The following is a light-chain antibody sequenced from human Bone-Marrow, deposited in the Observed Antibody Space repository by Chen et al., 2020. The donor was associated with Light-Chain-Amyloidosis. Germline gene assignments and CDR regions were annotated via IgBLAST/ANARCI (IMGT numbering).Light chain of an antibody. CDR1: SSDVGGFNY. CDR3: SSFTSSGTLI. V-gene: IGLV2-14*03. CDR2: DVS. J-gene: IGLJ2*01. Sequence: QSALTQPASVSGSPGQSITISCSGSSSDVGGFNYVSWYQQHPGKAPKLVICDVSNRPSGISDRFSGSKSGNTASLTISGLQAEDEADYYCSSFTSSGTLIFGGGTKLTVL.